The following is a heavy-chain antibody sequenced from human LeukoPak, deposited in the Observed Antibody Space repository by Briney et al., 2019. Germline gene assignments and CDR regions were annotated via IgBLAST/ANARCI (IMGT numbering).Heavy chain of an antibody. Sequence: PSETLSLTCTVSGGSISRYFWTWIRQPAGKRLEWIGRFYSSEISDYNPSLKSRITMSLDTSKNQLSLKLSSVTAADTAVYYCARDEAGSGYIDYWGQGTLVTVSS. CDR3: ARDEAGSGYIDY. CDR2: FYSSEIS. CDR1: GGSISRYF. V-gene: IGHV4-4*07. J-gene: IGHJ4*01. D-gene: IGHD3-22*01.